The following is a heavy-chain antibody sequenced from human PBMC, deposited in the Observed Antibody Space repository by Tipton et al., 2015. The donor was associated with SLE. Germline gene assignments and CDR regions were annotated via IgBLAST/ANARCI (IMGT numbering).Heavy chain of an antibody. V-gene: IGHV3-48*03. CDR3: ARDRVYLYGMDV. CDR2: ISSSGSTI. Sequence: SLRLSCAASGFTFSSYEMNWVRQAPGKGLEWVSYISSSGSTIYYADSVKGRFTISRDNAKNSLYLQMNSLRAEDTAVYYCARDRVYLYGMDVWGQGTTVTVSS. J-gene: IGHJ6*02. D-gene: IGHD6-13*01. CDR1: GFTFSSYE.